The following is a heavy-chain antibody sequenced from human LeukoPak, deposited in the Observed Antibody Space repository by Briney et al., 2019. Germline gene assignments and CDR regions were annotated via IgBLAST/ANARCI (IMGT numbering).Heavy chain of an antibody. V-gene: IGHV3-66*01. CDR3: ARDRAAYDFWSGYPLSGMDV. CDR1: GFTFSSYA. Sequence: PGGSLRLSCAASGFTFSSYAMSWVRQAPGKGLEWVSVIYSGGSTYYADSVKGRFTISRDNSKNTLYLQMNSLRAEDTAVYYCARDRAAYDFWSGYPLSGMDVWGQGTTVTVSS. D-gene: IGHD3-3*01. J-gene: IGHJ6*02. CDR2: IYSGGST.